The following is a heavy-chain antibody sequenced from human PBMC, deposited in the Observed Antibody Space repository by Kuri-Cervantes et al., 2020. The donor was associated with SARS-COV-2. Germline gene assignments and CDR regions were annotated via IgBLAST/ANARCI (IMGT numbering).Heavy chain of an antibody. CDR2: IRHDGSNK. CDR3: ARDVGYGGTSELDITYFDY. J-gene: IGHJ4*02. Sequence: GGSLRLSCAASGFTFTNYGLHWVRQAPGQGLEWVAFIRHDGSNKYYADSVKGRFTISRDSSKNTLYLQMNSLRFEDTAVYFCARDVGYGGTSELDITYFDYWGQGTLVTVSS. V-gene: IGHV3-30*02. D-gene: IGHD4-23*01. CDR1: GFTFTNYG.